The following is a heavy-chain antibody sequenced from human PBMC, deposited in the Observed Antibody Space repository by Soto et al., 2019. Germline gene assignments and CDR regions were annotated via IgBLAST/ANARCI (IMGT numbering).Heavy chain of an antibody. CDR1: GFTFTNFW. Sequence: GGSLRLSCAASGFTFTNFWMDWVRQAPGKGLEWVANISPDGSEKHYVDPVKGRFTISRDNAKNSLYLQMTSLTAEDSALYYCSRSLDSWGQGTRVTVSS. CDR3: SRSLDS. J-gene: IGHJ4*02. CDR2: ISPDGSEK. V-gene: IGHV3-7*01.